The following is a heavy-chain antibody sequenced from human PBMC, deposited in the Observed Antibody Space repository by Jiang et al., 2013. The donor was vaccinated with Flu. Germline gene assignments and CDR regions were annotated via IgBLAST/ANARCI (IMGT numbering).Heavy chain of an antibody. CDR3: ASLGYSHYGMDV. V-gene: IGHV5-10-1*01. J-gene: IGHJ6*02. CDR1: GYSFTSYW. CDR2: IDPSDSYT. D-gene: IGHD5-18*01. Sequence: CKGSGYSFTSYWISWVRQMPGKGLEWMGRIDPSDSYTNYSPSFQGHVTTSADKSISTAYLQWSSLKASDTAMYYCASLGYSHYGMDVWGQGTTVTVSS.